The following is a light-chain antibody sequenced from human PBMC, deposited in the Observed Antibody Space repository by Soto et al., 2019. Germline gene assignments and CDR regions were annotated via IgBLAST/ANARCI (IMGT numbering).Light chain of an antibody. J-gene: IGKJ2*01. V-gene: IGKV3-20*01. Sequence: ILLTQSPGTLSLSPGDRATLSCRASQTVSNIYLVWYQQRPGQAPRLLIYETSIRASGIPDRFSGSCSGTDFTLTISRLEPEDFAVYWCQQFGTSPYTFGQGTKVEIK. CDR2: ETS. CDR3: QQFGTSPYT. CDR1: QTVSNIY.